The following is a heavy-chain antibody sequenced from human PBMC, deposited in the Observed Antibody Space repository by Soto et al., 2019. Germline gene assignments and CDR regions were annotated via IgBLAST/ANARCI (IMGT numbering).Heavy chain of an antibody. D-gene: IGHD1-26*01. Sequence: QVQLQESGPGLVKPSETLSLTCTVSGGYISTYYWSWIRQSPGKGLDWIGNIYYSGSTNYNPSLKCRVTISVDTSKNEFSLKLSSMTAADTAVYDCARGRPWERYYYWGQGTLVTVSS. CDR1: GGYISTYY. J-gene: IGHJ4*02. V-gene: IGHV4-59*12. CDR2: IYYSGST. CDR3: ARGRPWERYYY.